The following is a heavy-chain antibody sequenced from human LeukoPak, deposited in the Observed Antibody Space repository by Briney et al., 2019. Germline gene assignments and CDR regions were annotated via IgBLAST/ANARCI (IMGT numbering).Heavy chain of an antibody. V-gene: IGHV3-64D*06. J-gene: IGHJ4*02. CDR2: ISTHGDST. CDR1: GFTFSSYA. CDR3: VKESGTNWLFDY. D-gene: IGHD1-1*01. Sequence: GGSLTLSCSASGFTFSSYAMHWVRHAPAKGLEYVSAISTHGDSTYYADSVKGRFTISRDNSKNTLYLQLSCLRVEDMAVYYCVKESGTNWLFDYWGQGTLVIVSS.